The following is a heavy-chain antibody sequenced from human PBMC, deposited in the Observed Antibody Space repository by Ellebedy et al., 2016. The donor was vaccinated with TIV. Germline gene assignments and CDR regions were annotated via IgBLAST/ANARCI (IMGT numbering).Heavy chain of an antibody. J-gene: IGHJ3*02. Sequence: GGSLRLXXAASGFTFSRHDMHWVRQATGKGLEWVSAIGTAGDTYYPGSVKGRFTISRENAKNSLYLQMNSLRAGDTAVYYCAGAGSGDAFDIWGQGTMVTVSS. D-gene: IGHD6-19*01. V-gene: IGHV3-13*01. CDR2: IGTAGDT. CDR3: AGAGSGDAFDI. CDR1: GFTFSRHD.